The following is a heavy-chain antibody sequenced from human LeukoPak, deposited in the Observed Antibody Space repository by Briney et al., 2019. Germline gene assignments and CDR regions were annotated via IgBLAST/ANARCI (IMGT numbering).Heavy chain of an antibody. D-gene: IGHD3-22*01. CDR3: ATTYSGYYSRFY. CDR2: INPSGGST. Sequence: ASVKVPCKASGYTFTNYFIHWVRQAPGQGLEWMGIINPSGGSTSYAQKFQGRVTMTRDTSTSTVYMELSSLRSEDTAVYYCATTYSGYYSRFYWGQGTLVTVSS. J-gene: IGHJ4*02. CDR1: GYTFTNYF. V-gene: IGHV1-46*01.